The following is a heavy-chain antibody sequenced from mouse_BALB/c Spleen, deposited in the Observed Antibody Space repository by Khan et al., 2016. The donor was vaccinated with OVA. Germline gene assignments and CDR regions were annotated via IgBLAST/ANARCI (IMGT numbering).Heavy chain of an antibody. CDR2: ISSDSNTI. D-gene: IGHD1-1*01. Sequence: VQLKESGGGLVQSGGSRKLSCAASGFTFTSYGMHWIRQAPEKGLEWVAYISSDSNTIYYADTVKGRFTISRDTPKNTLFLHMTSLRPGDTAMYFCATSYFYGYYFDYWGQGTTLTVSS. CDR3: ATSYFYGYYFDY. V-gene: IGHV5-17*02. CDR1: GFTFTSYG. J-gene: IGHJ2*01.